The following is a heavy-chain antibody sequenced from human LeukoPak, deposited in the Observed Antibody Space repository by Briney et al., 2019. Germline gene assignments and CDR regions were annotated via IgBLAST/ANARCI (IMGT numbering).Heavy chain of an antibody. CDR2: INWYGGST. CDR1: GFTFDDYG. Sequence: GGSLRLSCAASGFTFDDYGMSWVRQAPGKGLEWVSGINWYGGSTGYADSVKGRFTISRDNAKNSLYLQMNSLRAEDTALYHCARDQGYSSEGDAFDIWGQGTMVTVSS. J-gene: IGHJ3*02. CDR3: ARDQGYSSEGDAFDI. V-gene: IGHV3-20*01. D-gene: IGHD5-18*01.